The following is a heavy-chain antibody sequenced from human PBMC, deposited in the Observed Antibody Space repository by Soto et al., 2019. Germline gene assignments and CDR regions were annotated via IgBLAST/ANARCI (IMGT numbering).Heavy chain of an antibody. J-gene: IGHJ4*02. CDR2: INPLSGIS. Sequence: QVQLVQSGAEVKKPESSVKVSCKTSGGTFVRHVISWVRQAPGQGPEWMGKINPLSGISNYAQKFHDRVTFTADTDSSTAYMELSSLRSDDTAVYYCATPACAATWCSPSHNLDHWGQGTLVTVSS. CDR1: GGTFVRHV. D-gene: IGHD2-2*01. CDR3: ATPACAATWCSPSHNLDH. V-gene: IGHV1-69*09.